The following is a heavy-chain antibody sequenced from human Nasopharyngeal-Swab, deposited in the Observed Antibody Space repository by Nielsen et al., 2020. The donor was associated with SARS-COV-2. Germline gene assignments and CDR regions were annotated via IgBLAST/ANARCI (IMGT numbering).Heavy chain of an antibody. CDR3: ASGGLVRNYYYYYYMDV. V-gene: IGHV1-58*01. D-gene: IGHD6-6*01. CDR1: GFTFTSSA. CDR2: IVVGSGNT. J-gene: IGHJ6*03. Sequence: SVKVSCKASGFTFTSSAVQWVRQARGQRLEWIGWIVVGSGNTNYAQKFQERVTITRDMSTSTAYMELSSLRSEDTAVYYCASGGLVRNYYYYYYMDVWGKGTTVTVSS.